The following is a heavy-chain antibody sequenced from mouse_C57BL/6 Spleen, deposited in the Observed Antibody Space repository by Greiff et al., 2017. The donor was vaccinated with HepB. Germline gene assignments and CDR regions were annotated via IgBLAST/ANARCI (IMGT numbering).Heavy chain of an antibody. V-gene: IGHV1-80*01. CDR1: GYAFSSYW. CDR2: IYPGDGDT. D-gene: IGHD2-3*01. CDR3: ARLYDGLSYWYFDV. J-gene: IGHJ1*03. Sequence: VQLQQSGAELVKPGASVKISCKASGYAFSSYWMNWVKQRPGKGLEWIGQIYPGDGDTNYNGKFKGKATLTADKSSSTAYMQRSSLTSEDSAVYFCARLYDGLSYWYFDVWGTGTTVTVSS.